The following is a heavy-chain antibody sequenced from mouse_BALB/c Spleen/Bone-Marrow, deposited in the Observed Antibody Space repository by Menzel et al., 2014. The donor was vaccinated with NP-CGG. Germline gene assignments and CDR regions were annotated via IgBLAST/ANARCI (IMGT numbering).Heavy chain of an antibody. D-gene: IGHD1-1*01. J-gene: IGHJ2*01. Sequence: EVQLQQSGPELVKPGASVKISCKASGYTFTDYNMHWVKQSHGKSLEWIGYIYPYNGGTGYNQKFKNKATLTVDKSSSTAYMELRSLTSEDSAVYYCARRGSPYCFDYWGQGTTLTVSS. CDR2: IYPYNGGT. CDR3: ARRGSPYCFDY. CDR1: GYTFTDYN. V-gene: IGHV1S29*02.